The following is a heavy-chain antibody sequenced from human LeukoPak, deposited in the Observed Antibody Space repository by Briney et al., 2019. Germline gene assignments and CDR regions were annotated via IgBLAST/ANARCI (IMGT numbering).Heavy chain of an antibody. CDR1: GFTFSSYA. CDR2: ISGSGGST. V-gene: IGHV3-23*01. Sequence: PGGSLRLSCAASGFTFSSYAMSWVRQAPGKGLEWVSAISGSGGSTYYADSVKGRFTISGDNSKNTLYLQMNSLRAEDTAVYYCAKDLVLMVYAIFDYWGQGTLVTVSS. D-gene: IGHD2-8*01. J-gene: IGHJ4*02. CDR3: AKDLVLMVYAIFDY.